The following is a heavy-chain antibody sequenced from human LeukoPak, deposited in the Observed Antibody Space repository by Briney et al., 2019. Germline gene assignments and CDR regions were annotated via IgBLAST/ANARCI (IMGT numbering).Heavy chain of an antibody. CDR3: ARGLDRMRVFDY. J-gene: IGHJ4*02. D-gene: IGHD1-1*01. CDR2: MNPNSGNT. Sequence: GASVKVSCNASGYTFTSYDINWVRQATGQGLEWMGWMNPNSGNTGYAQKFQGRVTMTRNTSITTAYMELSILRSEDTAVYYCARGLDRMRVFDYWGQGTLVTVSS. V-gene: IGHV1-8*01. CDR1: GYTFTSYD.